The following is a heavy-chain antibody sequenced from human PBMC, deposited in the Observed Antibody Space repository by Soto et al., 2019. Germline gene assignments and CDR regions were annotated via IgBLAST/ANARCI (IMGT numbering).Heavy chain of an antibody. CDR1: GLTFSTYW. CDR3: ARGEAIGDAP. J-gene: IGHJ5*02. V-gene: IGHV3-7*01. Sequence: EEQLVESGGGLVQPGGSLRLSCAASGLTFSTYWMTWVRQAPGKGLEWVANIKEDGGEKNYVDSVKGRSTISRDNAKNALYLQMNRLRVEDTAVYYWARGEAIGDAPWGQGTLVTVSS. CDR2: IKEDGGEK. D-gene: IGHD3-10*01.